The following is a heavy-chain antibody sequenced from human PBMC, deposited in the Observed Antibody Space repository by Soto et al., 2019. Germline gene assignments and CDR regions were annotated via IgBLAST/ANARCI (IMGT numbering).Heavy chain of an antibody. CDR1: GFTFSSYA. D-gene: IGHD5-12*01. CDR2: ISGSGGST. V-gene: IGHV3-23*01. CDR3: AKDLMATTGIYYYGMDV. J-gene: IGHJ6*02. Sequence: SGGSLRLSCAASGFTFSSYAMSWVRQAPGKGLEWVSAISGSGGSTYYADSVKGRFTISRDNSKNTLYLQMNSLRAEDTAVYYCAKDLMATTGIYYYGMDVWGQGTTVTVSS.